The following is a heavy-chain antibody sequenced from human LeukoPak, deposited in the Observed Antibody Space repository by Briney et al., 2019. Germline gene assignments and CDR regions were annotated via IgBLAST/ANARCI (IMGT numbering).Heavy chain of an antibody. CDR1: GASFIDYY. J-gene: IGHJ5*02. Sequence: SETLSLTCTVSGASFIDYYWSFIRQSPGKGLEWMSYIHHSGNSDYNPSLRSRVTTSLDTSKNQFSLNLISVTAADTAVYYCTRGHWGLQSWSQGTLVTVYS. CDR3: TRGHWGLQS. V-gene: IGHV4-59*01. CDR2: IHHSGNS. D-gene: IGHD7-27*01.